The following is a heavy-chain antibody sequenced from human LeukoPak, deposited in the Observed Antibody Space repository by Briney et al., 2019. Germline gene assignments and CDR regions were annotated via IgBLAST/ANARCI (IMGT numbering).Heavy chain of an antibody. V-gene: IGHV4-59*01. J-gene: IGHJ4*02. Sequence: SETLSLTCGVSGGAITNYYWNWLRQAPGKGLEWLGYIYYTGSTTYNPSVKSRITISLDTSKQQISLKVRSVTAADTAVYYCARLYYYDSRSYNHPYFDSWGQGSLVTVSS. D-gene: IGHD3-22*01. CDR2: IYYTGST. CDR3: ARLYYYDSRSYNHPYFDS. CDR1: GGAITNYY.